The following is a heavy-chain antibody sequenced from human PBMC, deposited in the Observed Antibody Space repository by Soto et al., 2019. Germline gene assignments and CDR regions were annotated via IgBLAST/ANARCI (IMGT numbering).Heavy chain of an antibody. J-gene: IGHJ5*02. D-gene: IGHD1-1*01. CDR1: GGSISSGGYS. CDR3: ARDQLEGNWFDP. Sequence: QLQLQESGSGLVRPSQTLSLTCAVSGGSISSGGYSWNWIRQPPGKGLEWIGYIYLSGSTLYNPSLKSRLTISVDKSKNQFSLKLTSVTAADTAVYYCARDQLEGNWFDPWGQGTLVTVSS. V-gene: IGHV4-30-2*01. CDR2: IYLSGST.